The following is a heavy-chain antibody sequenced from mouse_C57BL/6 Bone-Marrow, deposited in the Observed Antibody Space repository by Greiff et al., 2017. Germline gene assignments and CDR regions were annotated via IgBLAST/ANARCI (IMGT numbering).Heavy chain of an antibody. J-gene: IGHJ2*01. CDR1: GFTFSSYG. V-gene: IGHV5-6*01. CDR2: ISSGGSYT. D-gene: IGHD1-1*01. Sequence: EVQLVESGGDLMKPGGSLKLSCAASGFTFSSYGMSWVRQTPDKRLEWVATISSGGSYTYYPDSVKGRFTISRDNAKNTLYLQISSLKSEDTAMYYCARLPITTVVGFDDWGTGTTLTVSS. CDR3: ARLPITTVVGFDD.